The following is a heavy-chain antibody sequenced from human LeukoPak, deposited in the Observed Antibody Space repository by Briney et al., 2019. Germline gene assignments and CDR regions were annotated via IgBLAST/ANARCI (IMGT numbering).Heavy chain of an antibody. Sequence: GESLKISSKGSGYSFTIYWIAWVRQMPGKGLEWMGIIYPGDSDTRYSPSFQGQVTISADKSISTAYLQWSSLKASDTAMYYCARGLGYCSDTRCNLFDSWGQGTLVTVSS. CDR3: ARGLGYCSDTRCNLFDS. CDR1: GYSFTIYW. D-gene: IGHD2-2*01. J-gene: IGHJ5*01. CDR2: IYPGDSDT. V-gene: IGHV5-51*01.